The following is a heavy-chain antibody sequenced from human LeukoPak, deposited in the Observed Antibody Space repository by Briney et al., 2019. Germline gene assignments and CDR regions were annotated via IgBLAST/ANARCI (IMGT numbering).Heavy chain of an antibody. V-gene: IGHV1-8*01. D-gene: IGHD6-13*01. J-gene: IGHJ5*02. CDR2: MNPNSGNT. CDR3: ARDLDSSWRRGNWFDP. Sequence: GASVKVSCKASGYTFTSYDINWVRQATGQGLEWMGWMNPNSGNTGYAQKFQGRVTMTRNTSISTAYMELSSLRSEDTAVYYCARDLDSSWRRGNWFDPWGQGALVTVSS. CDR1: GYTFTSYD.